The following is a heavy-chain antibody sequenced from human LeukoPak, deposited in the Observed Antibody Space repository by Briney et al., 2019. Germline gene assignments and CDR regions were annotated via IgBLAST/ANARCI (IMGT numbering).Heavy chain of an antibody. V-gene: IGHV1-69*13. J-gene: IGHJ4*02. CDR3: ARHRPAKHYYDSSAYSPFDY. CDR2: IIPVFGTA. Sequence: SVKVSCKASGGTFSSYAWVRQAPGQGLEWMGGIIPVFGTAKYAQKFQGRVTITADESTSTAYMELSSLRSEDTAVYYCARHRPAKHYYDSSAYSPFDYWGQGTLVTVSS. CDR1: GGTFSSYA. D-gene: IGHD3-22*01.